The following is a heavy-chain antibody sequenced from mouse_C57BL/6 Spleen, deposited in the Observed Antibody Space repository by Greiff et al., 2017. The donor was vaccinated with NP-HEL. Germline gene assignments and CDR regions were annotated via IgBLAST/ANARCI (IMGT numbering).Heavy chain of an antibody. J-gene: IGHJ4*01. CDR1: GYTFTSYW. CDR3: ATGVYYGYGCVMDY. Sequence: QVQLQQPGTELVKPGASVKLSCKASGYTFTSYWMHWVKQRPGQGLEWIGNINPSNGGTNYNEKFKSKATLTVDKSSSTAYMQLSSLTSEDSAVYSGATGVYYGYGCVMDYWGQGTSVTVSS. CDR2: INPSNGGT. V-gene: IGHV1-53*01. D-gene: IGHD2-2*01.